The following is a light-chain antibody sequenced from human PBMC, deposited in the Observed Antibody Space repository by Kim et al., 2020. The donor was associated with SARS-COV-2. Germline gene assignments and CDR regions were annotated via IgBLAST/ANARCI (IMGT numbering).Light chain of an antibody. Sequence: PGKTVTISCPRTRGSIASNYVQWYQQRPGSSPTTVIYEDKQRPSGVPDRFSGSIDSSSNSASLTISGLKTEDEADYYCQSYDSTNWIFGGGTKLTVL. CDR1: RGSIASNY. CDR3: QSYDSTNWI. CDR2: EDK. J-gene: IGLJ2*01. V-gene: IGLV6-57*01.